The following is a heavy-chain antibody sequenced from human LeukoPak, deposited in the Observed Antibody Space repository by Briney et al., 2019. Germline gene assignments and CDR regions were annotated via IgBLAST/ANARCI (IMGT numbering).Heavy chain of an antibody. V-gene: IGHV4-59*01. CDR1: GASISSYY. CDR3: AREGGTDIYYYYMDV. J-gene: IGHJ6*03. D-gene: IGHD1-26*01. CDR2: IYYSGST. Sequence: PSETLSLTCTVSGASISSYYWSWIRQPPGKGLEWIGYIYYSGSTNYNPSLKSRVTISVDTSKNQFSLKLSSVTAADTAVYYCAREGGTDIYYYYMDVWGKGTTVTVSS.